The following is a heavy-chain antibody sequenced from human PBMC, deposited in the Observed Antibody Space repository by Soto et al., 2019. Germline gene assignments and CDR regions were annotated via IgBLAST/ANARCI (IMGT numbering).Heavy chain of an antibody. CDR1: GFTFSDYN. J-gene: IGHJ4*02. V-gene: IGHV3-48*02. D-gene: IGHD2-15*01. CDR3: ARDGVAEIDY. CDR2: IDIFSATI. Sequence: EVHLVESGGGLVQPGGSLRLSCAASGFTFSDYNMIWVRQAPGKGLQWVSYIDIFSATIYYADSVRGRFTISRDNAKNSLYLQMNSLRDEDTAVYYCARDGVAEIDYWGQGTLVTVSS.